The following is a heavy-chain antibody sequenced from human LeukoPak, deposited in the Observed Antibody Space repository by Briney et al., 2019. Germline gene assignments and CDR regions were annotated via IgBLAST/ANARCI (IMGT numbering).Heavy chain of an antibody. J-gene: IGHJ4*02. V-gene: IGHV3-33*01. CDR1: GFTLSSYG. D-gene: IGHD3-10*01. CDR3: ASSLWFGSFDY. CDR2: IWYDGSNK. Sequence: PGRSLRLSCAASGFTLSSYGMHWVRQAPGKGLEWVAVIWYDGSNKYYADSVKGRFTISRDNSKNTLYLQMNSLRAEDTAVYYCASSLWFGSFDYWGQGTLVTVSS.